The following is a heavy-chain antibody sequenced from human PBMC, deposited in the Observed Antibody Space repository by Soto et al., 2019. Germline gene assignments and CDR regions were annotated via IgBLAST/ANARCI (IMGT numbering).Heavy chain of an antibody. V-gene: IGHV3-23*01. J-gene: IGHJ4*02. CDR2: ISGSGGST. CDR1: GFTFSSYA. D-gene: IGHD3-22*01. Sequence: GGSLRLSCAASGFTFSSYAMSWVRQAPGKGLEWVSAISGSGGSTYYADSVKGRFTISRDNSKNTLYLQMNSLRAEDTAVYYCAKRYYYDSSGYYYVDYWGQGTLVTVSS. CDR3: AKRYYYDSSGYYYVDY.